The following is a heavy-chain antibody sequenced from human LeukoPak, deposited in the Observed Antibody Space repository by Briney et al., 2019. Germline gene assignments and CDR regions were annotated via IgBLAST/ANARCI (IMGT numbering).Heavy chain of an antibody. CDR2: ISYDGSNK. CDR1: GFTFSSYA. D-gene: IGHD2-2*01. Sequence: GGSLRLSCAASGFTFSSYAMSWVRQAPGEGLEWVAVISYDGSNKYYADSVKGRFTISRDNSKNTLYLQMNSLRAEDTAVYYCARAYRSTSCSDYWGQGTLVTVSS. CDR3: ARAYRSTSCSDY. J-gene: IGHJ4*02. V-gene: IGHV3-30*04.